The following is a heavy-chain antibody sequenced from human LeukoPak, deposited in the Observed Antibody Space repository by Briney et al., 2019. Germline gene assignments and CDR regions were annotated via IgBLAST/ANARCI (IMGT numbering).Heavy chain of an antibody. CDR3: ARVPYYDILTGYYPY. Sequence: GASVKVSCKASGYTFTGYYMHWVRQAPGQGLEWMGWINPNSGGTNYAQKFQGRVTMTRDTSISTAYMELSRLRSDDTAVYYCARVPYYDILTGYYPYWSQGTLVAVSS. CDR2: INPNSGGT. V-gene: IGHV1-2*02. CDR1: GYTFTGYY. J-gene: IGHJ4*02. D-gene: IGHD3-9*01.